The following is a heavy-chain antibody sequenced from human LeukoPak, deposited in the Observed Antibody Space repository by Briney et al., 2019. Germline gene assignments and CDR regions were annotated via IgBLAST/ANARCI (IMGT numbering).Heavy chain of an antibody. J-gene: IGHJ4*02. CDR1: GGSISSDNYY. CDR2: IYYSGTT. V-gene: IGHV4-39*02. D-gene: IGHD3-10*01. Sequence: PSETLSLTCTVSGGSISSDNYYWGWIRQPPGKGLEWIGSIYYSGTTYYNPSLKSRVTISVDTSKNQFSLKLSSVTAADTAVYYCARDFAYYGSGRSYEVDYWGQGTLVTVSS. CDR3: ARDFAYYGSGRSYEVDY.